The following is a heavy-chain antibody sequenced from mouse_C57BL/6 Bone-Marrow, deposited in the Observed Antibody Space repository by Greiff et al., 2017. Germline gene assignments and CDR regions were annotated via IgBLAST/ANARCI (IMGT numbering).Heavy chain of an antibody. CDR2: ISYDGSN. V-gene: IGHV3-6*01. CDR3: ARVGLLYYFDY. J-gene: IGHJ2*01. Sequence: VQLQESGPGLVKPSPSLSLTCSVTGYSITSGYYWNWIRQFPGNKLEWMGYISYDGSNNYNPSLKNRISITRDPSKNQFFLKLNSVTTEDTATYYCARVGLLYYFDYWGQGTTLTVSS. CDR1: GYSITSGYY. D-gene: IGHD1-1*01.